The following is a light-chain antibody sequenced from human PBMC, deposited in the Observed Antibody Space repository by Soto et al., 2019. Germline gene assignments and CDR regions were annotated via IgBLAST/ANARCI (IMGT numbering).Light chain of an antibody. J-gene: IGKJ1*01. Sequence: ALQMTQSPSSLSASVGDRVTITCRASQGIRNDLGWYQQKPGRAPKLLIYAASSLQSGVPSRFGGSGSGTDFTLTISSLQPEDFATYYCLQDYNYPRTFGQGTKVEIK. CDR3: LQDYNYPRT. V-gene: IGKV1-6*01. CDR1: QGIRND. CDR2: AAS.